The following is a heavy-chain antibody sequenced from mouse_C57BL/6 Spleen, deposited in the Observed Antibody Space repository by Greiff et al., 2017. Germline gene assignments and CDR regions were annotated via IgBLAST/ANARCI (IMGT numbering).Heavy chain of an antibody. D-gene: IGHD2-4*01. CDR3: AIIYYDHAMDY. CDR2: INPNNGGT. V-gene: IGHV1-26*01. J-gene: IGHJ4*01. CDR1: GYTFTDYY. Sequence: EVQLQQSGPELVKPGASVKISCKASGYTFTDYYMNWVKQSHGKSLEWIGDINPNNGGTSYNQKFKGKATLTVDKSSSTAYMELRSLTSEDSAVYYCAIIYYDHAMDYWGQGTSVTVSS.